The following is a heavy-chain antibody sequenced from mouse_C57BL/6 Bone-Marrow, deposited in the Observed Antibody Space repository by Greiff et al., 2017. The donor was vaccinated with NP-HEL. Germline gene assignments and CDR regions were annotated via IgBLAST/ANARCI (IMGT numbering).Heavy chain of an antibody. J-gene: IGHJ1*03. Sequence: QVQLKESGAELARPGASVKLSCKASGYTFTSYGISWVKQRTGQGLEWIGEIYPRSGNTYYNEKFKGKATLTADKSSRTAYMELRSLTSEDSAVDVYSRSPVYYDYHWYFDVWGTGTTVTVTS. D-gene: IGHD2-4*01. CDR1: GYTFTSYG. V-gene: IGHV1-81*01. CDR2: IYPRSGNT. CDR3: SRSPVYYDYHWYFDV.